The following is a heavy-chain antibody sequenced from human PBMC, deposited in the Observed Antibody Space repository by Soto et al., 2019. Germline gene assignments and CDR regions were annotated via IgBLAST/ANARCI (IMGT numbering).Heavy chain of an antibody. D-gene: IGHD5-18*01. Sequence: ASVKVSCKASGYTFTSYAMHWVRQAPGQRLEWMGWINAGSGNTKYSQKFQGRVTITRDTSASTAYMELSSLRSEDTAVYYCARGSVDKAMEGDYYYGMDVWGQGTTVTVYS. CDR2: INAGSGNT. CDR3: ARGSVDKAMEGDYYYGMDV. CDR1: GYTFTSYA. V-gene: IGHV1-3*01. J-gene: IGHJ6*02.